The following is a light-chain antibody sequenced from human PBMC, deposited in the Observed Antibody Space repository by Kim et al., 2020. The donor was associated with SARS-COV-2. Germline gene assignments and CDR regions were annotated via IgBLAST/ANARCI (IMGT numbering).Light chain of an antibody. CDR2: GAS. J-gene: IGKJ1*01. CDR3: QHYGSSLWT. Sequence: SPGERATLSCRASQSISSSYLAWYQQKPAQAPRLLIYGASTRATGIPDRFSGSGSGTDFTLTISRLEPEDFAVYYCQHYGSSLWTFGQGTKVDIK. CDR1: QSISSSY. V-gene: IGKV3-20*01.